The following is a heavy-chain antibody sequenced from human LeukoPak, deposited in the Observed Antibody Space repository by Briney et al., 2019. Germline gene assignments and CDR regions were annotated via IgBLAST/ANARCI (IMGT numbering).Heavy chain of an antibody. CDR1: GYSFNTYW. V-gene: IGHV5-51*01. CDR2: IYPGNSDT. J-gene: IGHJ4*02. CDR3: ARLLSSGWYGDFDY. D-gene: IGHD6-19*01. Sequence: GESLKISCKGSGYSFNTYWIAWVRQMPGKGLEWMGIIYPGNSDTRYSPSFQGQVTISADKSISTAYLQWSSLKASDTAMYYCARLLSSGWYGDFDYWGQGTLVTVSS.